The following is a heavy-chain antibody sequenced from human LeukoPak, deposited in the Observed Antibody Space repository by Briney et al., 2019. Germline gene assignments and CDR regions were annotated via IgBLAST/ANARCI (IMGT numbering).Heavy chain of an antibody. J-gene: IGHJ4*02. CDR3: AKGRWGFDY. CDR2: ISGSGGST. D-gene: IGHD3-16*01. Sequence: GGSLRLSCAASGFTFSSYGMSWVRQAPGKGLEWVSAISGSGGSTYYADSVKGRFTISRDNSKNTLYLQMNSLKAEDTALYYCAKGRWGFDYWGQGTLVTVSS. CDR1: GFTFSSYG. V-gene: IGHV3-23*01.